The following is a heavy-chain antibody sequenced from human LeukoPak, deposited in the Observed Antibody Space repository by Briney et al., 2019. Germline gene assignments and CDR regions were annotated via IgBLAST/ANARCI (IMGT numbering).Heavy chain of an antibody. CDR1: GGSISSYY. D-gene: IGHD2-15*01. V-gene: IGHV4-59*01. J-gene: IGHJ5*02. Sequence: PSETLSLTCTVSGGSISSYYWSWIRQPPGKGLEWIGYIYYSGSTNYNPSLKSRVTISVDTSKNQFSLKLRSVTAADTGVYFCARGYCSHEICQVFPSWGQGILVTVSS. CDR2: IYYSGST. CDR3: ARGYCSHEICQVFPS.